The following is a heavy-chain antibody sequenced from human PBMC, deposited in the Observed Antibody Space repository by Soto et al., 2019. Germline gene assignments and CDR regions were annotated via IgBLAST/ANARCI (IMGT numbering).Heavy chain of an antibody. CDR2: IYSGGST. CDR1: GFTVSSNY. J-gene: IGHJ4*02. CDR3: ARATRASSLFDY. V-gene: IGHV3-66*01. Sequence: EVQLVESGGGLVQPGGSLRLSCAASGFTVSSNYMSWVRQAPGKGLEWVSVIYSGGSTYYADSVKGRFTISRDNSKNTLYLQMNSLRAEDTAVYYCARATRASSLFDYWGQGTLVTVSS.